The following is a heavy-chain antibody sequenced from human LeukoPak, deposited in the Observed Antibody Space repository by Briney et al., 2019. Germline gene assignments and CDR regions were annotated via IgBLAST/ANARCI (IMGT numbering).Heavy chain of an antibody. CDR1: GYTFTGYY. V-gene: IGHV1-2*02. Sequence: GASVKVSCKASGYTFTGYYMHWVRQAPGQRLEWMGWINPNGADTNYAQKFQGRVTMTRDTSISTAYMELSRLRSDDTAVYYCARGAMIVVISSFDPWGQGTLVTVSS. D-gene: IGHD3-22*01. J-gene: IGHJ5*02. CDR3: ARGAMIVVISSFDP. CDR2: INPNGADT.